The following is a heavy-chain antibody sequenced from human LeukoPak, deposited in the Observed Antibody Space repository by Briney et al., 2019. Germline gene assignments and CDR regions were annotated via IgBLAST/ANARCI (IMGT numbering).Heavy chain of an antibody. CDR3: ARPSGSYGRAFDI. J-gene: IGHJ3*02. Sequence: ASVKVSCKASGYTFTGYYMHWVRQAPGQGLEWMGWINPNSGGTNYAQKFQGRVTMTRDTSISTAYMELSRLRSDDTAVYYCARPSGSYGRAFDIWGQGTMVTVSS. CDR2: INPNSGGT. V-gene: IGHV1-2*02. CDR1: GYTFTGYY. D-gene: IGHD1-26*01.